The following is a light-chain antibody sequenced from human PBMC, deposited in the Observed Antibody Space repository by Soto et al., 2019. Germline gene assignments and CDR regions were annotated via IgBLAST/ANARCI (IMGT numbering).Light chain of an antibody. J-gene: IGKJ4*01. CDR1: QTVRNNY. CDR2: DAS. V-gene: IGKV3-20*01. Sequence: EFVLTQSPGTLSLSPGERATLSCRAIQTVRNNYLAWYQQKPGQARRLLIYDASSRATGIPDRFSGGGSGTDFTLTISRLETEDFAVYYCKQFSSYPLTFGGGTNVDIK. CDR3: KQFSSYPLT.